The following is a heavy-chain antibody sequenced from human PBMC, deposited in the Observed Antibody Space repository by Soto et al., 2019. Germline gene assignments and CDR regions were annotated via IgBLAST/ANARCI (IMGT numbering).Heavy chain of an antibody. Sequence: EVQLVESGGSLVQPGGSLRLSCAASGFTFSSYSMNWVRQAPGKGLEWVSYISSSSSTKYYADSVKGRFTISRDNAKNSLYLQMNSLRDEGTAVYYCATLPYSSSWYDGYWGQGTLVTVSS. V-gene: IGHV3-48*02. CDR2: ISSSSSTK. J-gene: IGHJ4*02. CDR3: ATLPYSSSWYDGY. CDR1: GFTFSSYS. D-gene: IGHD6-13*01.